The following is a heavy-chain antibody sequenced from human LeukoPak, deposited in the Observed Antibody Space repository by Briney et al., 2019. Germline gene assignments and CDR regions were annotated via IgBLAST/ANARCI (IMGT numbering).Heavy chain of an antibody. D-gene: IGHD6-13*01. J-gene: IGHJ4*02. V-gene: IGHV3-48*04. CDR2: ISSGSSSI. CDR3: ARGASSWDPHFDY. CDR1: GFTFSSYG. Sequence: GGSLRLSCAASGFTFSSYGMHWVRQAPGKGLEWVSYISSGSSSIYYADSVKGRFTISRVNAKNSLYLQMNSLRAEDTAVYYCARGASSWDPHFDYWGQGTLVTVSS.